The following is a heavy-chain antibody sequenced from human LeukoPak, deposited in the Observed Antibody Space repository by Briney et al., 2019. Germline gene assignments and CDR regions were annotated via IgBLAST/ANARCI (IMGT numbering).Heavy chain of an antibody. J-gene: IGHJ5*02. V-gene: IGHV1-46*01. CDR2: INPSGGST. CDR3: ATAPIYYYGSTSYQWFDP. CDR1: GYTFTSYY. Sequence: GASVKVSCKASGYTFTSYYMHWVRQAPGQGLEWMGIINPSGGSTSYAHKFQGRATMTEDRSTDTAYMELSSLRSEDTAVYYCATAPIYYYGSTSYQWFDPWGQGTLVTVSS. D-gene: IGHD3-10*01.